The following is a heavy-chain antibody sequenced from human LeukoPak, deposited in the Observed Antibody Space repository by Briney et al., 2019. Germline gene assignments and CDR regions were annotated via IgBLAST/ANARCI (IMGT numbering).Heavy chain of an antibody. V-gene: IGHV3-11*01. D-gene: IGHD6-6*01. CDR3: AREQQLGDAFDI. CDR2: ISSSGSTI. Sequence: KTGGSLRLSCAASGFTFSDYYVSWIRQAPGRGLEWVSYISSSGSTIYYADSVKGRFTISRDNAKNSLYLQMNSLRAEDTAVYYCAREQQLGDAFDIWGQGTMVTVSS. J-gene: IGHJ3*02. CDR1: GFTFSDYY.